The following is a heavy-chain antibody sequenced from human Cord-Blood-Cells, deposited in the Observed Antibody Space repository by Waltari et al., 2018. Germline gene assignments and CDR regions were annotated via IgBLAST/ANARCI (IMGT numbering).Heavy chain of an antibody. CDR2: IYYSGTT. Sequence: QVQLQESGPGLVKPSETLSLTCTVSGGSVSSGSYYWSWIRQPPGKGLEWIVYIYYSGTTNYNPSLRSRVTLSVDTSKNQFSLQLSSVTAADTAVYYWAGFRELFDYWGQGTLVTVSS. D-gene: IGHD3-10*01. CDR3: AGFRELFDY. J-gene: IGHJ4*02. V-gene: IGHV4-61*01. CDR1: GGSVSSGSYY.